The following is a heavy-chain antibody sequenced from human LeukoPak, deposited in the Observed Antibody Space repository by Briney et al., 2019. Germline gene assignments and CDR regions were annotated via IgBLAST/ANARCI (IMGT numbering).Heavy chain of an antibody. CDR3: ARENSSSWDRYYFDY. V-gene: IGHV3-21*01. CDR1: GFTFSNYS. D-gene: IGHD6-13*01. J-gene: IGHJ4*02. Sequence: GGSLRLSCAASGFTFSNYSMNWVRQAPGKGPEWVSSISSSCSYIYYADSVKGRFTISRDNAKNSLYLQMNSLRAEDTAVYYCARENSSSWDRYYFDYWGQGTLVTVSS. CDR2: ISSSCSYI.